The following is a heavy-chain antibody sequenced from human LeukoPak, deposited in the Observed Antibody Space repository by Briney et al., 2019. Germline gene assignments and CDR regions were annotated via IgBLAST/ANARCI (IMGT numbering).Heavy chain of an antibody. Sequence: TGGSLRLSCAASGFTFSSYAMSWVRQAPGKGLEWVSYISSSSSTIYYADSVKGRFTISRDNAKNSLYLQMNSLRAEDTAVYYCARLILRGYSYGSHAFDIWGQGTMVTVSS. CDR2: ISSSSSTI. D-gene: IGHD5-18*01. CDR1: GFTFSSYA. V-gene: IGHV3-48*04. CDR3: ARLILRGYSYGSHAFDI. J-gene: IGHJ3*02.